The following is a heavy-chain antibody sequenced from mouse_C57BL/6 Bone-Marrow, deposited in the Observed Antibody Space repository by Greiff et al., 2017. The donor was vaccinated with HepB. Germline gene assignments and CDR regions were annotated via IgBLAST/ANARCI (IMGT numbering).Heavy chain of an antibody. Sequence: VKLMESGAELVKPGASVKISCKASGYAFSSYWMNWVKQRPGKGLEWIGQIYPGDGDTNYNGKFKGKATLTADKSSSTAYMQLSSLTSEDSAVYFCARWDHYHAMDYWGQGTSVTVSS. CDR3: ARWDHYHAMDY. J-gene: IGHJ4*01. D-gene: IGHD4-1*01. V-gene: IGHV1-80*01. CDR2: IYPGDGDT. CDR1: GYAFSSYW.